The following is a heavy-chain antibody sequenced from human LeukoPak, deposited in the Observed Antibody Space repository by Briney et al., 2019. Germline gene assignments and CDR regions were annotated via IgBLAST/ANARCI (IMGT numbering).Heavy chain of an antibody. J-gene: IGHJ3*02. D-gene: IGHD3-10*01. CDR3: ATLGGPI. Sequence: GGSLRLSCAASGFTFSSYWMSWVRQAPGKGLEWVAVISYDGSNKYYADSVKGRFTISRDNSKNTLYLQMNSRRAEDTAVYYCATLGGPIWGQGTMVTASS. CDR1: GFTFSSYW. V-gene: IGHV3-30-3*01. CDR2: ISYDGSNK.